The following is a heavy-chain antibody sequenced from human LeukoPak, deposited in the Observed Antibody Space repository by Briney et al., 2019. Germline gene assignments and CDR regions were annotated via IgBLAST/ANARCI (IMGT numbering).Heavy chain of an antibody. J-gene: IGHJ4*02. CDR1: GGTFSSYA. CDR2: INPNSGGT. D-gene: IGHD3-22*01. V-gene: IGHV1-2*02. CDR3: ARGTYYYDSSGYYQATFDY. Sequence: ASVKVSCKASGGTFSSYAISWVRQAPGQGLEWMGWINPNSGGTNYAQKFQGRVTMTRDTSISTAYMELSRLRSDDTAVYYCARGTYYYDSSGYYQATFDYWGQGTLVTVSS.